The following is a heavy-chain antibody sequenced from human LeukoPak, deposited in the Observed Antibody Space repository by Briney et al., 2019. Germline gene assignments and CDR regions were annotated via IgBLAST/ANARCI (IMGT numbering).Heavy chain of an antibody. CDR3: ASEIKGWFDP. Sequence: SETLSLTCTVSGGSISSSSYYWGWIRQPPGKGLEWIGSIYYSGSTYYNPSLKSRVTISVDTSQNQFSLKQSSVTAADTAVYYCASEIKGWFDPWGQGTLVTVSS. J-gene: IGHJ5*02. CDR1: GGSISSSSYY. V-gene: IGHV4-39*01. CDR2: IYYSGST.